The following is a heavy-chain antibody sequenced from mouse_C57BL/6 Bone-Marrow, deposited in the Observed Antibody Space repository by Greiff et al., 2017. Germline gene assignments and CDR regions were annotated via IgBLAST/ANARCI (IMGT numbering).Heavy chain of an antibody. J-gene: IGHJ3*01. CDR2: IDPSDSYN. Sequence: QVQLQQPGAELVRPGTSVKLSCKASGYTFTSYWMHWVKQRPGQGLEWIGVIDPSDSYNNYNQKFKGKATLTVDTSSSTAYMQLSSLTSEDSAVYYWARPIYYGNYEFAYWGQVTLVTVSA. CDR3: ARPIYYGNYEFAY. D-gene: IGHD2-1*01. V-gene: IGHV1-59*01. CDR1: GYTFTSYW.